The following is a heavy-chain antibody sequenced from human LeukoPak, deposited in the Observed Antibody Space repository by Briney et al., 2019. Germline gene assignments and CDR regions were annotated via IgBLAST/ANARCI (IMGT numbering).Heavy chain of an antibody. CDR2: ISVSGSNT. CDR1: GFTFSSSV. Sequence: PGGSLRLSCAASGFTFSSSVMNWVRQAPGKGLEWVSAISVSGSNTYYADSVKGRFTISRDNSKNTLYLQMNSLRAEDTAIYYCAKRISSGWYSLDAFDFWGQGTMVTVSS. V-gene: IGHV3-23*01. D-gene: IGHD6-19*01. CDR3: AKRISSGWYSLDAFDF. J-gene: IGHJ3*01.